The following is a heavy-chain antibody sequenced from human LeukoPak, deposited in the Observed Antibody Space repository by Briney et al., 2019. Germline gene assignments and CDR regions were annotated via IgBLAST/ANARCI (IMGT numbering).Heavy chain of an antibody. CDR3: VKGFNWYFDL. Sequence: GGSLRLSCAASGFSFSDYVVHWVRQAPGKGLEWVAVIWYDGSIKYYRDSVKGRFTISRDNSRNTVYLQMNNLRAEDTAVYYCVKGFNWYFDLWGRGTLVTVSS. CDR2: IWYDGSIK. J-gene: IGHJ2*01. V-gene: IGHV3-33*06. CDR1: GFSFSDYV.